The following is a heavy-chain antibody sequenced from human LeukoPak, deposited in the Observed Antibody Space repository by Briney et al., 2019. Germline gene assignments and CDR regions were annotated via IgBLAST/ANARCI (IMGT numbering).Heavy chain of an antibody. D-gene: IGHD4-17*01. CDR2: VNPSGGRT. V-gene: IGHV1-46*01. CDR1: GYTFIGYY. J-gene: IGHJ4*02. Sequence: ASVKVSFKASGYTFIGYYMHWVRQAPGQGLEWMGVVNPSGGRTTYAQKFQGRFTMTRDTSTSTVYMELSRLRSEDTAVYYCARGDSYGDFEAGYWGQGTLVTVSS. CDR3: ARGDSYGDFEAGY.